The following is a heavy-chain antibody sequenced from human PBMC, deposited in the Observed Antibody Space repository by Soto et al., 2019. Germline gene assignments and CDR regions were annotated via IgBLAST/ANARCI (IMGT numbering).Heavy chain of an antibody. CDR3: ARAPTTVTTSYYFDY. CDR2: INAGNGNT. V-gene: IGHV1-3*01. Sequence: ASVKVSCKASGYTFTSYAMHWVRQAPGQRLEWMGWINAGNGNTKYSQKFQGRVTITRDTSASTAYMELSSLRSEATAVYYCARAPTTVTTSYYFDYWGQGTLVTVSS. J-gene: IGHJ4*02. CDR1: GYTFTSYA. D-gene: IGHD4-17*01.